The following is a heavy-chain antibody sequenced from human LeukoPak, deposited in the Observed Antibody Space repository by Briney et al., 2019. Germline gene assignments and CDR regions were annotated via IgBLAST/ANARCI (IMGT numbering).Heavy chain of an antibody. CDR2: ISTSGTGT. J-gene: IGHJ2*01. V-gene: IGHV3-64*02. CDR3: ARGRFDL. CDR1: GFTLSSYA. Sequence: GGSLRLSCAASGFTLSSYAMHWVRQAPGKGLEYVSAISTSGTGTFYADSVKGRFTISRDNSKSTLYLQLGSLRTEDMGVYYCARGRFDLWGRGTLVTVSS.